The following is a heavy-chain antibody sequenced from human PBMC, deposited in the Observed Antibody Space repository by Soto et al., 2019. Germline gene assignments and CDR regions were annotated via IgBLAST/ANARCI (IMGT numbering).Heavy chain of an antibody. D-gene: IGHD3-22*01. CDR3: ARVSSITMIVDDGFDI. CDR2: IIPILGIA. J-gene: IGHJ3*02. Sequence: QVQLVQSGAEVKKPGSSVKVSCKASGGTFRSNSITWVRQAPGQGLEWMGRIIPILGIADYAQKFQGRVTITADKSTSTAYMELSSLRSEDTAVYYCARVSSITMIVDDGFDIWGQGTMVTVSS. CDR1: GGTFRSNS. V-gene: IGHV1-69*02.